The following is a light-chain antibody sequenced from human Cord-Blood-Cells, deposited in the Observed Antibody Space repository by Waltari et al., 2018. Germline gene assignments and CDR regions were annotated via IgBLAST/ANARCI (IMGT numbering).Light chain of an antibody. V-gene: IGKV1-39*01. Sequence: DIQMTQSPSSLSASVGDRVTITCRASQSISSYLNWYQQKPGKAPKLLIYAASSLQSGVPSRFSCSGSGTDFTLTISSLQPEDFATYYCQQSYSTPSKVTFGPGTKVDIK. CDR3: QQSYSTPSKVT. J-gene: IGKJ3*01. CDR2: AAS. CDR1: QSISSY.